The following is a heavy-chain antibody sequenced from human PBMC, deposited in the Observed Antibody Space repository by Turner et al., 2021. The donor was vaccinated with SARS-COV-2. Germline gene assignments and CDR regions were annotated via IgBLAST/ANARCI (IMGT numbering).Heavy chain of an antibody. CDR2: IYYSGST. V-gene: IGHV4-39*01. J-gene: IGHJ6*02. CDR3: ATSTVAGTELNYYGMDV. CDR1: GGSISSSSYY. D-gene: IGHD6-13*01. Sequence: QLQLQESGPGLVKPSATLSLTCTVSGGSISSSSYYWGWIRQPPGKGLEWIGSIYYSGSTYYNPSLKSRVTISVDTSKNQCSLKLSSVTAADTAVYYCATSTVAGTELNYYGMDVWGQGTTVTVSS.